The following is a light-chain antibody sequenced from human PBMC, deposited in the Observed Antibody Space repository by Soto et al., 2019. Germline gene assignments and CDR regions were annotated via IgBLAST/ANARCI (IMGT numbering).Light chain of an antibody. CDR2: DAS. V-gene: IGKV3-11*01. CDR1: QSVSSY. Sequence: EIVLTQSPATLSLSPGERATLSCRASQSVSSYLAWYRQKPGQAPRLLIYDASNRTTGIPARFSGSGSGTDFTLTISRLEPEDFVVYYCQQRSNWWTFGQGAKGEIK. J-gene: IGKJ1*01. CDR3: QQRSNWWT.